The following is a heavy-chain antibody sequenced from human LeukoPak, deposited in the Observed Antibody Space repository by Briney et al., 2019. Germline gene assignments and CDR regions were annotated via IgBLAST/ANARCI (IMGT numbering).Heavy chain of an antibody. Sequence: GGSLRLSCAASGFTFSSYGMHWVRQAPGKGLEWVAVISYDGSNKYYADSVKGRFTISRDNSKNTLYLQMNSLRAKDTAVYYCAKDRYSSGWLPDYWGQGTLVTVSS. J-gene: IGHJ4*02. CDR3: AKDRYSSGWLPDY. CDR2: ISYDGSNK. V-gene: IGHV3-30*18. CDR1: GFTFSSYG. D-gene: IGHD6-19*01.